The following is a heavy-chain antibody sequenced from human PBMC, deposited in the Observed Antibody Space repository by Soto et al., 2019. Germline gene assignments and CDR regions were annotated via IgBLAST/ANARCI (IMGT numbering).Heavy chain of an antibody. D-gene: IGHD2-2*01. Sequence: GGSLRLSCAASGFTFSSYAMSWVRQAPGKGLEWVSAISGSGGSTYYADSVKGRFTISRDNSKNTLYLQMNSLRAEDTAVYYCAKDSSLGYCSSTSCYSFDYWGQGTLVTVSS. V-gene: IGHV3-23*01. CDR2: ISGSGGST. CDR3: AKDSSLGYCSSTSCYSFDY. J-gene: IGHJ4*02. CDR1: GFTFSSYA.